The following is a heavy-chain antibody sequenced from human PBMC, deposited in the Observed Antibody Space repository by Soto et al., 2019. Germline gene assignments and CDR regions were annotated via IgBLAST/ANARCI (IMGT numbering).Heavy chain of an antibody. J-gene: IGHJ6*02. Sequence: SVKVSCKASGYAFTSYDINWVRQATVQGLEWMGWMNPNSGNTGYSQKFQGRVTMTRNTSISTAYMELSSLRSEDTAVYYCARGTRIYYYYGMDVWGQGTTVTVPS. CDR3: ARGTRIYYYYGMDV. V-gene: IGHV1-8*01. CDR1: GYAFTSYD. CDR2: MNPNSGNT.